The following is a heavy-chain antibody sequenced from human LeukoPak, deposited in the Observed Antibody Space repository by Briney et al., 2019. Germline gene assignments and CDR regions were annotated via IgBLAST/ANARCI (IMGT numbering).Heavy chain of an antibody. D-gene: IGHD5-18*01. V-gene: IGHV3-23*01. CDR3: AKGTWIQPIRSYYFDY. CDR2: ISGGGGST. Sequence: GGTLRLSCAASGFTFSSYGMSWVRQAPGKGLEWVSAISGGGGSTYYADSVKGRFTISRDNSKNTLYLQMNSLRAEDTAVYYCAKGTWIQPIRSYYFDYWGQGTLVTVSS. CDR1: GFTFSSYG. J-gene: IGHJ4*02.